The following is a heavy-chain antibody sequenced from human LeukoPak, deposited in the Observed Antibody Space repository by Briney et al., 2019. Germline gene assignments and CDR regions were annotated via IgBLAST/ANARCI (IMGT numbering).Heavy chain of an antibody. Sequence: GASVKVFCKASGYTFTNYGISWVRQAPGQGLEWMGWISAYNGNTNYAQKLQGRVTVTTDTSTSTAYMELRSLRSDDTAVYYCARDLGSGIAEPFDHWGQGTLVTVSS. J-gene: IGHJ4*02. CDR3: ARDLGSGIAEPFDH. CDR2: ISAYNGNT. D-gene: IGHD6-13*01. V-gene: IGHV1-18*01. CDR1: GYTFTNYG.